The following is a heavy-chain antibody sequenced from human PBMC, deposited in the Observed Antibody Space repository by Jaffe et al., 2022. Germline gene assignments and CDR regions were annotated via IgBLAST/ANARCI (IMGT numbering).Heavy chain of an antibody. CDR2: IYYSGST. D-gene: IGHD4-17*01. Sequence: QVQLQESGPGLVKPSETLSLTCTVSGGSISSYYWSWIRQPPGKGLEWIGYIYYSGSTNYNPSLKSRVTISVDTSKNQFSLKLSSVTAADTAVYYCARDRVYGDYEGMVAFDIWGQGTMVTVSS. CDR1: GGSISSYY. J-gene: IGHJ3*02. V-gene: IGHV4-59*01. CDR3: ARDRVYGDYEGMVAFDI.